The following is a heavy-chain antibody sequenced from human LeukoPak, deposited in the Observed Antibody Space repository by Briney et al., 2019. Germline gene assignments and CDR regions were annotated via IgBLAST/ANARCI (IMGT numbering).Heavy chain of an antibody. J-gene: IGHJ4*02. Sequence: GGSLRLSCAASGFTFSSYAMSWVRQAPGKGLEWVSAISGSGGSTYYADSVKGRLTISRDNSKNTLYLQMNSLRAEDTAVYYCAKDVGYCSGGSCYGGFDYWGQGTLVTVSS. CDR1: GFTFSSYA. CDR2: ISGSGGST. V-gene: IGHV3-23*01. D-gene: IGHD2-15*01. CDR3: AKDVGYCSGGSCYGGFDY.